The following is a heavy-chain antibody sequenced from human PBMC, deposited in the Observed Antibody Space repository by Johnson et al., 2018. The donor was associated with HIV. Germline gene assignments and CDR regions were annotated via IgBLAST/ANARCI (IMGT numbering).Heavy chain of an antibody. CDR3: MTDI. V-gene: IGHV3-30*02. CDR2: IRYDESNE. J-gene: IGHJ3*02. CDR1: GFTFSNYC. Sequence: VQLVESGGGVVQPGGSLRLSCAASGFTFSNYCMYWVRQAPGKGLEWVAFIRYDESNEYYADSVKGRFTISRDNSKNTLYLQMSGLRVEDTAVYYCMTDIWGQGTMVTVSS.